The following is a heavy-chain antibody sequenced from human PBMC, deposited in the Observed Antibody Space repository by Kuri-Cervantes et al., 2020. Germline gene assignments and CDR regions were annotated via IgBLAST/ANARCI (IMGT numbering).Heavy chain of an antibody. CDR2: ISSSSSYI. Sequence: GESLKISCAASGFTFSSCAMHWVRQAPGKGLEWVSSISSSSSYIYYADSVKGRFTISRDNAKNSLYLQMNSLRAEDTAVYYCARAREKTDYNFWSGTDYYYYYMDVWGKGTTVTVSS. CDR3: ARAREKTDYNFWSGTDYYYYYMDV. V-gene: IGHV3-21*03. D-gene: IGHD3-3*01. J-gene: IGHJ6*03. CDR1: GFTFSSCA.